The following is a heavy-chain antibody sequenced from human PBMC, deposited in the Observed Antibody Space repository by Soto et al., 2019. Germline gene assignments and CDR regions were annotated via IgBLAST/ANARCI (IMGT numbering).Heavy chain of an antibody. J-gene: IGHJ4*02. V-gene: IGHV1-69*13. Sequence: GASVKVSCKASGGTFSSYAISWVRQAPGQGLEWMGGIIPIFGTANYAQKFQGRVTITADESTSTAYMELSSLRSEDTAVYYCAREPYYYDSSAYYYVPYYFDYWGQGTLVTVSS. CDR3: AREPYYYDSSAYYYVPYYFDY. CDR2: IIPIFGTA. CDR1: GGTFSSYA. D-gene: IGHD3-22*01.